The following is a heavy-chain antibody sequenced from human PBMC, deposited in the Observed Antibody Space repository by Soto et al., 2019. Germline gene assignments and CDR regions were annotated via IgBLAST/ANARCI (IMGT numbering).Heavy chain of an antibody. J-gene: IGHJ4*02. Sequence: ASVKVSCKASGYIFVNYGIAWVRQAPGQGLEWMGWISPYTGNTHSATKVQGRLTMTTDTSTSTAYMELRSLTSDDTAVYYCARMVRMTTEIDYWGQGTLVTVPQ. CDR2: ISPYTGNT. CDR3: ARMVRMTTEIDY. D-gene: IGHD3-10*01. CDR1: GYIFVNYG. V-gene: IGHV1-18*01.